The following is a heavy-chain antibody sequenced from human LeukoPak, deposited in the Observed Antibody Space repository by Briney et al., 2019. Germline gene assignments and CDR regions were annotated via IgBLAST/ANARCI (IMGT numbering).Heavy chain of an antibody. CDR3: ARDGAPVAATPRDAFDI. CDR2: ISAYNGNT. CDR1: GYTFTSYG. Sequence: GASVKVSCKASGYTFTSYGISWVRQAPGQGLEWMGWISAYNGNTNYAQKLQGRVTMTTDTSTSTAYMELRSLGSDDTAVYYCARDGAPVAATPRDAFDIWGQGAMVTVSS. V-gene: IGHV1-18*01. J-gene: IGHJ3*02. D-gene: IGHD2-15*01.